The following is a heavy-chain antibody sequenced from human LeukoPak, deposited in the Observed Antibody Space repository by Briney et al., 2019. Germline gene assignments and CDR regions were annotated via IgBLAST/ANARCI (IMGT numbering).Heavy chain of an antibody. V-gene: IGHV3-7*01. D-gene: IGHD1-26*01. J-gene: IGHJ4*02. Sequence: GGSLRLSCAASGFTFSTYWMAWVRQAPGKGLEWVANIKGDESARHQADSVKGRFTISRDNTQNSVYLQMSNLRGDDTAVYYCARDVVGSLDYWGQGALVTVSS. CDR1: GFTFSTYW. CDR3: ARDVVGSLDY. CDR2: IKGDESAR.